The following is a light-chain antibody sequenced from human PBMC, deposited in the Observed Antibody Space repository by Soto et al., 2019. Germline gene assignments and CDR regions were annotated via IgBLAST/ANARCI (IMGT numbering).Light chain of an antibody. J-gene: IGKJ3*01. CDR3: QQSYSTPPFT. CDR1: QSISSY. CDR2: AAS. V-gene: IGKV1-39*01. Sequence: DIQMTQSPSSLSASVGDRVTITCRASQSISSYLNWYQQKPGKAPNLLIYAASSLQSGVPTRFSGRGSGTDFALTISSLQPEDFATYYCQQSYSTPPFTFGPGTKVDIK.